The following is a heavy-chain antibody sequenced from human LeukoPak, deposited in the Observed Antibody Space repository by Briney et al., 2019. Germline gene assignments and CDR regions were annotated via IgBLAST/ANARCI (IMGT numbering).Heavy chain of an antibody. CDR2: TIPIFGTA. Sequence: ASVKVSCKASGGTFSSYAISWVRQAPGQGLEWMGGTIPIFGTANYAQKFQGRVTITTDESTSTAYMGLSSLRSEDAAVYYCARGRYSNYGTYYYYMDVWGKGTTVTVSS. CDR3: ARGRYSNYGTYYYYMDV. V-gene: IGHV1-69*05. J-gene: IGHJ6*03. CDR1: GGTFSSYA. D-gene: IGHD4-11*01.